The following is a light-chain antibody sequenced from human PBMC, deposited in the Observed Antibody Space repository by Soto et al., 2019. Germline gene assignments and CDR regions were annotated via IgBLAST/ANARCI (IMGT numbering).Light chain of an antibody. CDR2: GAS. V-gene: IGKV3-15*01. J-gene: IGKJ1*01. CDR1: QSVSSN. CDR3: QQYNNWPRT. Sequence: EIVVTQSPSALSVSPGERATLSYRASQSVSSNLAWYQQKPGQAPRLLIYGASTSATGIPARFSGSGSGTEFTLTISSLQSEDFAVYYCQQYNNWPRTFGQGTKVDNK.